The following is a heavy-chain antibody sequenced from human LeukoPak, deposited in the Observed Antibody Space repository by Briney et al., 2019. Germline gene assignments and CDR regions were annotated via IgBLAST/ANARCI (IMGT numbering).Heavy chain of an antibody. CDR1: GFTVSSNY. V-gene: IGHV3-53*01. Sequence: GGSLGLSCAASGFTVSSNYMSWVRQAPGKGLEWVSIIYSGGSTNYADSVKGRFSISRDNSKNTLYVQMNSLRVEDTAVYYCASGSGSYRTPYYYMDVWGKGTTVTVSS. J-gene: IGHJ6*03. CDR2: IYSGGST. CDR3: ASGSGSYRTPYYYMDV. D-gene: IGHD3-10*01.